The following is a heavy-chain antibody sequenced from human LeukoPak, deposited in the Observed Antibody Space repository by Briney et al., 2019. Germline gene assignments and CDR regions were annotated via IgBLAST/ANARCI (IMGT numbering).Heavy chain of an antibody. D-gene: IGHD6-19*01. J-gene: IGHJ3*02. CDR2: ISGTSGNT. CDR3: ARGPGIAVVHDAFDI. CDR1: GFTFSIYA. V-gene: IGHV3-23*01. Sequence: PGGSLRLSCAASGFTFSIYAMSWVRQAPGKGLEWVSSISGTSGNTYYADSVKGRFAISRDNSKDTLYLQMNSLRAEDTAIYYCARGPGIAVVHDAFDIWGQGTMVTVSS.